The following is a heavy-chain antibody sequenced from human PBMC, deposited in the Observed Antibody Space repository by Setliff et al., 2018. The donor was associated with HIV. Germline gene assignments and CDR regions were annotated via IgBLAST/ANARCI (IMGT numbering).Heavy chain of an antibody. CDR2: FYYSGST. V-gene: IGHV4-59*01. CDR1: GASINGYY. J-gene: IGHJ6*03. D-gene: IGHD3-10*01. Sequence: PSETLSLTCTVSGASINGYYWSWIRQSPGKGLEWIGYFYYSGSTGYNPSLKGRATISKGRANNQFSLKLSSVTAADTAVYYCAGELGDYFGSGSHECYYYMDVWGTGTTVTVSS. CDR3: AGELGDYFGSGSHECYYYMDV.